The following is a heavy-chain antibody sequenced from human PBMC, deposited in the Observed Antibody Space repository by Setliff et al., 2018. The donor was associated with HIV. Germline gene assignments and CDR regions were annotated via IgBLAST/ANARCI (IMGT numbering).Heavy chain of an antibody. V-gene: IGHV4-59*11. CDR1: GSSISGHF. J-gene: IGHJ3*02. CDR3: ARVPPEYSSSSQAFVI. D-gene: IGHD6-6*01. Sequence: SETLSLTCTVSGSSISGHFWTWIRQPPGKGLEWIGYIYTTGSTNYNPSLTSRVTISVDTSKNKFSLKMRSVTAADTAVYYCARVPPEYSSSSQAFVIWGQGTKVTVSS. CDR2: IYTTGST.